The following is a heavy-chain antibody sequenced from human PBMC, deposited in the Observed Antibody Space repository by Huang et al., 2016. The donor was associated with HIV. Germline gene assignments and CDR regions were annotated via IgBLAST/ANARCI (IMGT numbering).Heavy chain of an antibody. CDR1: GFKLSGFG. CDR3: AKESRWFSDFDH. V-gene: IGHV3-30*18. Sequence: QVHLVESGGGVVQPGGSLRLSCAASGFKLSGFGMHWVRQAPGKGVEWVAVISYDGRSQFSTDSVKGRFTIARDNSDNTLSLQMKGLRPDDTAVYYCAKESRWFSDFDHWGQGVLVSVSS. D-gene: IGHD2-15*01. CDR2: ISYDGRSQ. J-gene: IGHJ4*02.